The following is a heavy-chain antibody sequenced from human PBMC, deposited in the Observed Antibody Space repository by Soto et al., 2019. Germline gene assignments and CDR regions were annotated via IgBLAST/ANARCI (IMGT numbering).Heavy chain of an antibody. V-gene: IGHV4-59*01. J-gene: IGHJ4*02. CDR3: ARVPWDSGGVAPNFDY. Sequence: SETLSLTCTVSGGSMISYYWSWIRQPPGRGLEWIGFIYYAGSTKYNPSLNSRVTISVDTSKNQFSLKLSSVTAADTAVYYCARVPWDSGGVAPNFDYWGQGTLVTVSS. CDR2: IYYAGST. CDR1: GGSMISYY. D-gene: IGHD3-3*01.